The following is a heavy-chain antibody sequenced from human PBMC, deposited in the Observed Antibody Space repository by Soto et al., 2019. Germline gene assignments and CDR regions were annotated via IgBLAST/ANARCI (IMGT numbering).Heavy chain of an antibody. CDR3: ARDWQYYYGSGTLGMDV. CDR2: IYYSGST. J-gene: IGHJ6*02. V-gene: IGHV4-61*01. Sequence: PSETLSLTCTVSGGSVSSNNYYWSWIRQPPGKGLEWIGYIYYSGSTKYNPSLKSRVTISVDTSKNQFSLKLSSVTAADTAVYYCARDWQYYYGSGTLGMDVWGQGTTVTVSS. CDR1: GGSVSSNNYY. D-gene: IGHD3-10*01.